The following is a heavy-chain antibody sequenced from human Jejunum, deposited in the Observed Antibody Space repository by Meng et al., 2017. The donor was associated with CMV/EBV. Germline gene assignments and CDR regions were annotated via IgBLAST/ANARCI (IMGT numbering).Heavy chain of an antibody. CDR1: GGSFIGFY. J-gene: IGHJ4*02. V-gene: IGHV4-34*01. CDR2: IDHTGSA. Sequence: QGQLQALGAGLLKPSDTLSLTCAVYGGSFIGFYWSWIRQPPGKGLEWIAEIDHTGSANYNPSLKSRVTISVDASKNQFSLELNSVTAADTATYYCARGPGASTREGFDYWGLGTLVTVSS. CDR3: ARGPGASTREGFDY. D-gene: IGHD1-26*01.